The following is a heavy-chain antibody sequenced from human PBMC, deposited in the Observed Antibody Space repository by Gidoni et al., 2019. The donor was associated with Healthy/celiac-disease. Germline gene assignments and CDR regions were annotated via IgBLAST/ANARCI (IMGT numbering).Heavy chain of an antibody. CDR1: GGTFSSYT. CDR3: ARALGPILFGSNWFDP. V-gene: IGHV1-69*02. CDR2: IIPIRGIA. J-gene: IGHJ5*02. Sequence: QVQLVQSGAEVKKPGSSVKVSCKASGGTFSSYTISWVRQAPGQGLEWMGRIIPIRGIANYAQKFQGRVTITADKSTSTAYMELSSLRSEDTAVYYCARALGPILFGSNWFDPWGQGTLVTVSS. D-gene: IGHD2-15*01.